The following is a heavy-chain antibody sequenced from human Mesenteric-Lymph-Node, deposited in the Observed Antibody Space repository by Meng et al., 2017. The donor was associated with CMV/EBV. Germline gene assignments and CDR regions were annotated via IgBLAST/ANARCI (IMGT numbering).Heavy chain of an antibody. J-gene: IGHJ4*02. D-gene: IGHD3-10*01. V-gene: IGHV4-4*02. Sequence: AVSGGSNSSSIWWSLVRPPPGTGLEWIGEIYHSGSTHYLPSLMRRVTISVDTSKNQFSLKLSSVTAADTAVYYCARATYGSGSYSDYWGQGTLVTVSS. CDR2: IYHSGST. CDR3: ARATYGSGSYSDY. CDR1: GGSNSSSIW.